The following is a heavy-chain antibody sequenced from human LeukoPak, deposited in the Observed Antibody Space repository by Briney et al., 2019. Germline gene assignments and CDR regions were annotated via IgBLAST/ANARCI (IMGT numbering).Heavy chain of an antibody. CDR1: GGSIRSSSSY. CDR3: AHLDHYDLHFDY. D-gene: IGHD3-22*01. CDR2: IYYSGST. Sequence: SETLSLTCTVSGGSIRSSSSYWGWIRQPPGKGLEWIGSIYYSGSTYYNPSLKSRVTISVDTSKNQFSLKLSSVTAADTAVYYCAHLDHYDLHFDYWGQGALVTVSS. V-gene: IGHV4-39*07. J-gene: IGHJ4*02.